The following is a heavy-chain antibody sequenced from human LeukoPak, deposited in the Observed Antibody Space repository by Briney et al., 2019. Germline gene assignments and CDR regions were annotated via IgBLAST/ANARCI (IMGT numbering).Heavy chain of an antibody. J-gene: IGHJ4*02. CDR1: GFTFRTYW. V-gene: IGHV3-7*02. CDR2: INQDGSEK. D-gene: IGHD6-19*01. CDR3: ASPRAGC. Sequence: GGSLRLSCAASGFTFRTYWMSWVRQAPGKGLEWVATINQDGSEKYYVDSVKGRFTISRDNPKDSLYLQMSSLRAEDTAVYSCASPRAGCWGQGTLVTVSS.